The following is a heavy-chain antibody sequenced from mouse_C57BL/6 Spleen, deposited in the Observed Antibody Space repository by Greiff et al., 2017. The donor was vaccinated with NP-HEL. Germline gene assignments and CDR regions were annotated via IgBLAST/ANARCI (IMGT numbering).Heavy chain of an antibody. CDR2: IYWDDDT. V-gene: IGHV8-12*01. CDR3: ARSIGPTGTEGFDY. J-gene: IGHJ2*01. Sequence: QVTLKESGPGILQSSQTLSLTCSFSGFSLSTSGMGVSWIRQPSGKGLEWLAHIYWDDDTRYNPSLKSRLTISKATSRNQVFLKITSVDTADTATYYCARSIGPTGTEGFDYWGQGTTLTVSS. D-gene: IGHD4-1*02. CDR1: GFSLSTSGMG.